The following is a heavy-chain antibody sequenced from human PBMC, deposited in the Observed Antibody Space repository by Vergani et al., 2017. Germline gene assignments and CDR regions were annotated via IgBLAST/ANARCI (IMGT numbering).Heavy chain of an antibody. CDR3: ARPLLDSSSLGAFDI. J-gene: IGHJ3*02. V-gene: IGHV5-51*01. D-gene: IGHD6-13*01. Sequence: EVQLVQSGAEVKKPGESLKISCKGSGYSFTSYWIGWVRQMPGKGLEWMGIIYPGDSDTRYSPSFQGQVTISADKSISSAYLQWSSRKASDTAMYYRARPLLDSSSLGAFDIWSQGTMVTVSS. CDR2: IYPGDSDT. CDR1: GYSFTSYW.